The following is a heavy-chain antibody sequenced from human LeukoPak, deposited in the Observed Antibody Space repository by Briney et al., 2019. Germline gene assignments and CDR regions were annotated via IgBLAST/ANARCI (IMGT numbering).Heavy chain of an antibody. J-gene: IGHJ4*02. CDR1: GGSISSYY. Sequence: TSETLSLTCTVSGGSISSYYWSWIRQPPGKGLEWIGYIYYSGSTNYNPSLKSRVTISVDTSKNQFSLKLSSVTAADTAVYYCARARGGVGAFDYWGQGTLVTVSS. CDR3: ARARGGVGAFDY. V-gene: IGHV4-59*01. D-gene: IGHD1-26*01. CDR2: IYYSGST.